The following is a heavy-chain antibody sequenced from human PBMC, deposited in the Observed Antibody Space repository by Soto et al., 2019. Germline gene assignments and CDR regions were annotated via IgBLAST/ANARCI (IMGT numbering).Heavy chain of an antibody. J-gene: IGHJ4*02. CDR2: ISYDGSNK. V-gene: IGHV3-30*18. CDR3: AKDAAAAGTKPDY. Sequence: GSLRLACSASGFTFSSYGMHWVRQAPGKGLEWVAVISYDGSNKYYADSVKGRFTISRDNSKNTLYLQMNSLRAEDTAVYYCAKDAAAAGTKPDYWGQGTMVTVSS. CDR1: GFTFSSYG. D-gene: IGHD6-13*01.